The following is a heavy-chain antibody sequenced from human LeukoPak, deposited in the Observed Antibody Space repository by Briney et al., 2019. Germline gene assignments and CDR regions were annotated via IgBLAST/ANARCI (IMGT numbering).Heavy chain of an antibody. J-gene: IGHJ3*02. CDR1: GFTFSSYG. Sequence: GGSLRLSCAASGFTFSSYGMHWVRQAPGKRLEWVAVIWYDGSNKYYADSVKGRFTISRDNSKNTLYLQMNSLRAEDTAVYYCAREGEGYYDAFDIWGQGTMVTVSS. CDR2: IWYDGSNK. CDR3: AREGEGYYDAFDI. D-gene: IGHD3-16*01. V-gene: IGHV3-33*01.